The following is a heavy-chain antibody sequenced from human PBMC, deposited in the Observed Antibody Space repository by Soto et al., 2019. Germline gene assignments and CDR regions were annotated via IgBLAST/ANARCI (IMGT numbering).Heavy chain of an antibody. Sequence: QLGQSGGEVKKPGASVQVSCKASGYTFISYGISWVRQAPGQGLEWVGWINAYTGKTKLAQKVQGRVTLTTDRSTSKASVELRSLRSDDTAVYYCARDEQQLVRGLDYWGQGTLVSVSS. V-gene: IGHV1-18*01. J-gene: IGHJ4*02. CDR2: INAYTGKT. CDR3: ARDEQQLVRGLDY. CDR1: GYTFISYG. D-gene: IGHD6-13*01.